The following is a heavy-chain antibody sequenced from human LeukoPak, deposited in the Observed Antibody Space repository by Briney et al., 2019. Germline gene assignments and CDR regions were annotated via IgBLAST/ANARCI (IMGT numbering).Heavy chain of an antibody. CDR1: GFTFDDYA. CDR2: ISWDGSNT. V-gene: IGHV3-43D*04. CDR3: AKDIEAAAGTYFDY. D-gene: IGHD6-13*01. J-gene: IGHJ4*02. Sequence: GGSLRLSCAASGFTFDDYAMHWVRQAPGKGLEWPSLISWDGSNTYYADSVKGRFTISRDNSKNSLYLQMNSLRPEDTALYYCAKDIEAAAGTYFDYWGQGTLVTVSS.